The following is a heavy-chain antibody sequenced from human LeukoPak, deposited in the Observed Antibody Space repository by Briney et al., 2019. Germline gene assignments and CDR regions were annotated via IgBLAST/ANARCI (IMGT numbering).Heavy chain of an antibody. J-gene: IGHJ4*02. CDR3: ASMDNWNAQVDY. CDR1: GGSISSYY. V-gene: IGHV4-4*07. Sequence: SETLSLTCTVSGGSISSYYWSWIRQPAGKGLEWIGRICTSGSTNYNPSLKSRVTMSVDTSKNQFSLKLSSVTAADTAVYYCASMDNWNAQVDYWGRGTLVTVSS. D-gene: IGHD1-20*01. CDR2: ICTSGST.